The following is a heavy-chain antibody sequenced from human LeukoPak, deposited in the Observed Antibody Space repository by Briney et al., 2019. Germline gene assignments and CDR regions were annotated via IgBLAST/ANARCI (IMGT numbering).Heavy chain of an antibody. CDR3: ARHAHYYDSSGYYPFDY. Sequence: SETLPLLFTVSGGSISSYYWSWIRQPPGKGLEWIGYIYYSGSTNYNPSLKSRVTISVDTSKNQFSLKLNSVTAADTAVYYCARHAHYYDSSGYYPFDYWGQGTLVPVSS. V-gene: IGHV4-59*08. J-gene: IGHJ4*02. D-gene: IGHD3-22*01. CDR1: GGSISSYY. CDR2: IYYSGST.